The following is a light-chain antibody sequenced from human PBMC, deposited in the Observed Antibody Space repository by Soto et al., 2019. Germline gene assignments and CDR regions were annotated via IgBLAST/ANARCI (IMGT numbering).Light chain of an antibody. CDR1: QSVDIY. CDR3: QQRKYWPPLT. V-gene: IGKV3-11*01. CDR2: DAS. J-gene: IGKJ4*01. Sequence: VLTQSPGTLSLSPGERATISCRASQSVDIYLAWYQQKPGQAPRLLIYDASNSATGIPARFSGSGSGTDFTLTISGLEPEDFAVYYCQQRKYWPPLTFGGGTKVEIK.